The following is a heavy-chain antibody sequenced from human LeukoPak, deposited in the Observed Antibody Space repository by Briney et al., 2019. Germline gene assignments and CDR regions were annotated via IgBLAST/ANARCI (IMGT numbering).Heavy chain of an antibody. CDR2: IYSGGST. D-gene: IGHD6-19*01. J-gene: IGHJ6*02. Sequence: GGSLRLSCVASGFTVTGNYMSWVRQAPGKGLEWVSVIYSGGSTYYADPVKGRFTISRDNSKNTVYLQMDSLRAEDTAVYYCASAYSSSAYYYGLDLWGQGTTVTVSS. CDR1: GFTVTGNY. CDR3: ASAYSSSAYYYGLDL. V-gene: IGHV3-66*01.